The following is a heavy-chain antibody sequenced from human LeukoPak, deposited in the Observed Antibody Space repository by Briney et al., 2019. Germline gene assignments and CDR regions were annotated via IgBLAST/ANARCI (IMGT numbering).Heavy chain of an antibody. CDR3: ARDHQWLITPDAFDI. CDR1: GYTFTGYY. Sequence: GASVKVSCEASGYTFTGYYMHWVRQAPGQGLEWMGWINPNSGGTNYAQKFQGRVTMTRDTSISTAYMELSRLRSDDTAVYYCARDHQWLITPDAFDIWGQGTMVTVSS. D-gene: IGHD6-19*01. V-gene: IGHV1-2*02. CDR2: INPNSGGT. J-gene: IGHJ3*02.